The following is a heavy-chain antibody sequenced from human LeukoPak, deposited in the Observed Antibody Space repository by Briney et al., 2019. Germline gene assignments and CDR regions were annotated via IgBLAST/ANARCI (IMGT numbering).Heavy chain of an antibody. CDR3: ASHYTSFDY. V-gene: IGHV4-34*01. CDR1: GGSFSGYY. D-gene: IGHD3-3*01. J-gene: IGHJ4*02. Sequence: KPSETLSLTCAVYGGSFSGYYCGWIRQPPGKGLEWIGSIYYYGSTYYNPSLKSRITISVDTSKNQFSLKLSSVTAADTAVYYCASHYTSFDYWGQGTLVTVSS. CDR2: IYYYGST.